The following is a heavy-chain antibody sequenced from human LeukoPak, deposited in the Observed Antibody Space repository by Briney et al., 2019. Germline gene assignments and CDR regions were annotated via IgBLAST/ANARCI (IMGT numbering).Heavy chain of an antibody. CDR3: ARVDSGSFLFDY. J-gene: IGHJ4*02. D-gene: IGHD1-26*01. V-gene: IGHV4-59*01. CDR1: GGSISSYY. Sequence: SETLSLTCTVSGGSISSYYWSWIRQPPGKGLEWIGYIYYSGSTNYNPSLKSRVTISVDTSKNQFTLKLSSVTAADTAVYYCARVDSGSFLFDYWGQGTLVTVSS. CDR2: IYYSGST.